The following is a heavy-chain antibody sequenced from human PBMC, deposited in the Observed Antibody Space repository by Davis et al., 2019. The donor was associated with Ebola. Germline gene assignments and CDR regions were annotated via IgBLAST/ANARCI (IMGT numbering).Heavy chain of an antibody. V-gene: IGHV3-23*01. J-gene: IGHJ3*02. Sequence: GESLKISCAASGFTFSAYHMNWVRQAPGKGLEWVANIRDSEFTYYADSVKGRFTISRDNSKSTLYLQMDSLRAEDTALYYCAKEPSSGYAFDIWGQGTMVTVSS. CDR3: AKEPSSGYAFDI. D-gene: IGHD3-22*01. CDR1: GFTFSAYH. CDR2: IRDSEFT.